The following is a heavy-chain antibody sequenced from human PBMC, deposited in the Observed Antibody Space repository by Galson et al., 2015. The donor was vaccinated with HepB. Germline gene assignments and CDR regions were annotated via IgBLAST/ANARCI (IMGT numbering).Heavy chain of an antibody. CDR1: GYSISSSNW. CDR3: ARNCGSTSCYNWGAFDI. J-gene: IGHJ3*02. V-gene: IGHV4-28*01. CDR2: IYYSGST. D-gene: IGHD2-2*02. Sequence: ETLSLTCAVSGYSISSSNWWGWIRQPPGKGLEWIGYIYYSGSTYYNPSLKSRVTMSVDTSKNQFSLKLSSVTAVDTAVYYCARNCGSTSCYNWGAFDIWGQGTMVTVSS.